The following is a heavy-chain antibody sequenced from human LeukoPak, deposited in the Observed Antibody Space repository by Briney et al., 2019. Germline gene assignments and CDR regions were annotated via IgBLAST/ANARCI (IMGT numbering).Heavy chain of an antibody. CDR1: GGSFSGYY. CDR2: INHSGST. D-gene: IGHD3-16*01. J-gene: IGHJ4*02. V-gene: IGHV4-34*01. Sequence: SETLSLTCAVYGGSFSGYYWSWIRQPPGKGLEWIGEINHSGSTNYNPSLKSRVTISVDTSKNQFSLKLSSVTAADTAVYYCARGYSWGNYFDYWGQGTLVTVSS. CDR3: ARGYSWGNYFDY.